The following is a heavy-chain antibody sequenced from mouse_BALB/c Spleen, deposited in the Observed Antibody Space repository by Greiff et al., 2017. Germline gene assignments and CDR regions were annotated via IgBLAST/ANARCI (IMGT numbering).Heavy chain of an antibody. Sequence: QVQLKQPGAELVKPGASVKLSCKASGYTFTSYYMYWVKQRPGQGLEWIGGINPSNGGTNFNEKFKSKATLTVDKSSSTAYMQLSSLTSEDSAVYYCTREGTMITTLAYWGQGTLVTVSA. D-gene: IGHD2-4*01. CDR1: GYTFTSYY. CDR3: TREGTMITTLAY. CDR2: INPSNGGT. V-gene: IGHV1S81*02. J-gene: IGHJ3*01.